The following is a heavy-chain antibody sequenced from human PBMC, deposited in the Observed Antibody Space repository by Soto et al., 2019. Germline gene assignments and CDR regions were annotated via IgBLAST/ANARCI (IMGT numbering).Heavy chain of an antibody. J-gene: IGHJ5*02. CDR2: IYFSGST. CDR3: ARDQSGYSVFDP. D-gene: IGHD3-3*01. V-gene: IGHV4-30-4*01. Sequence: ASENLSLPWTVSNGSIRSGDYYWSWIRQPPGKVLEWIRYIYFSGSTYYNPSLKSRLIISVVTSMNQFSLKLSSVTAADTAVYYCARDQSGYSVFDPWGQGTLVTVSS. CDR1: NGSIRSGDYY.